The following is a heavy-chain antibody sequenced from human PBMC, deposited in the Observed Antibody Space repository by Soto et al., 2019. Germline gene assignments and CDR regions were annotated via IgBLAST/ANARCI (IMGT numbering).Heavy chain of an antibody. CDR2: IYYSGST. D-gene: IGHD2-21*02. CDR1: GGSISSDY. J-gene: IGHJ5*02. V-gene: IGHV4-59*01. Sequence: SEALSLTCTVSGGSISSDYWSWVRQPRGKGLEWIGYIYYSGSTNYNPSLKSRVTISVDTSKNQFSLKLSSVTAADTAVYYCEKRQKAYCGGDCYLGWFDPWGQRTLVTSPQ. CDR3: EKRQKAYCGGDCYLGWFDP.